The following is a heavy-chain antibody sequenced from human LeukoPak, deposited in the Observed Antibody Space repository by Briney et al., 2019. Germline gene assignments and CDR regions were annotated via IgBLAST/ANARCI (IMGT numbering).Heavy chain of an antibody. Sequence: GASVKVSCKASGYTFTSYAMHWVRQAPGQRLEWMGWINAGNGNTKYSQKFQGRVTITRDTSASTAYMELSSLRSEDTAVYYCARSIAARPSVRDLDYWGQGTLVTVSS. CDR2: INAGNGNT. CDR3: ARSIAARPSVRDLDY. J-gene: IGHJ4*02. V-gene: IGHV1-3*01. CDR1: GYTFTSYA. D-gene: IGHD6-6*01.